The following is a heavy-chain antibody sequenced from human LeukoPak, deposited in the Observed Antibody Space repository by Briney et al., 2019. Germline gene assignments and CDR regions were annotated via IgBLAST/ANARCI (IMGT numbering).Heavy chain of an antibody. CDR1: GGSFSGYY. Sequence: SETLSLTCTVYGGSFSGYYWSWIRQPPGKGLEWIGEINHSGSTNYNPSLKSRVPTSVDTSKNQFSLKLSSVTAADTAVYYCARARVRSAFDIWGQGTMVTVSS. CDR2: INHSGST. D-gene: IGHD2-21*01. J-gene: IGHJ3*02. CDR3: ARARVRSAFDI. V-gene: IGHV4-34*01.